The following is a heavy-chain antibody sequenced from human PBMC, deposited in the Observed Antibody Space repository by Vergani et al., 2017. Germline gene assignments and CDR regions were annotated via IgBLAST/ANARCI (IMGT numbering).Heavy chain of an antibody. CDR1: GFSLTTGGEG. J-gene: IGHJ3*01. D-gene: IGHD3-9*01. CDR2: GYWNDDE. V-gene: IGHV2-5*01. Sequence: QITLRESGPTLVKPTQTLTLTCTFSGFSLTTGGEGVGWIRQPPGRALEWLAFGYWNDDERYSPSLKSRVTITKDTPKNEVILTMATMDPVDTATYYCVHRLGDFDWDGAFDVWGPGTMVTVSS. CDR3: VHRLGDFDWDGAFDV.